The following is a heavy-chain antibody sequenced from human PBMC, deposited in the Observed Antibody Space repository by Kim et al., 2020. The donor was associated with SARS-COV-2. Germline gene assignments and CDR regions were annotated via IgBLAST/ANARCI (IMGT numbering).Heavy chain of an antibody. D-gene: IGHD6-19*01. CDR1: GGTFSSYA. Sequence: SVKVSCKASGGTFSSYAISWVRQAPGQGLEWMGGIIPIFGTANYAQKFQGRVTITADESTSTAYMELSSLRSEDTAVYYCARISGIGSGWSDFDYWGQGTLVTVSS. CDR3: ARISGIGSGWSDFDY. CDR2: IIPIFGTA. J-gene: IGHJ4*02. V-gene: IGHV1-69*13.